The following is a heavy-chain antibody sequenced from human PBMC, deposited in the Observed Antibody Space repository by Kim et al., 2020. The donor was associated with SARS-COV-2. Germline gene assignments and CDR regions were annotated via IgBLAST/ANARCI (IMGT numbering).Heavy chain of an antibody. CDR1: GFTFSSYS. V-gene: IGHV3-21*01. J-gene: IGHJ2*01. Sequence: GGSLRLSCAGSGFTFSSYSMNWVRQAPGKGLEWVSSISSSSSYIYYADSVKGRFTISRDNAKNSLYLQMNSLRAEDTAVYYCARDVGYYHTTRSTRYFDLWGRGTLVTVSS. CDR3: ARDVGYYHTTRSTRYFDL. CDR2: ISSSSSYI. D-gene: IGHD3-3*02.